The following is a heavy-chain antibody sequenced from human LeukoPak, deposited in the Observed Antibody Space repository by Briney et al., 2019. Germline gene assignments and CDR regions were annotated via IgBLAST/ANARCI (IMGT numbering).Heavy chain of an antibody. CDR2: ISSSGSTI. CDR1: GFTFDDYG. CDR3: ARDGDHYDSSGYSPTFDY. J-gene: IGHJ4*02. D-gene: IGHD3-22*01. V-gene: IGHV3-48*03. Sequence: PGGSLRLSCAASGFTFDDYGMSWVRQAPGKGLEWVSYISSSGSTIYYADSVKGRFTISRDNAKNSLYLQMNSLRAEDTAVYYCARDGDHYDSSGYSPTFDYWGQGTLVTVSS.